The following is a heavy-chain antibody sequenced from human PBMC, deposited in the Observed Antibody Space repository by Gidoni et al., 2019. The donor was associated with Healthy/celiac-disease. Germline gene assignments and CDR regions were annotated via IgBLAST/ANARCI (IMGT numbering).Heavy chain of an antibody. V-gene: IGHV3-7*01. D-gene: IGHD4-17*01. CDR1: GCTFSSYW. Sequence: EVQLVESGGGLVQPGGSLRLSCAASGCTFSSYWLSWVRQAPGKGLEWVANIKQDGREKYYVDSVKCRFTISRDNAKNSLYLQMNSLRAEDTAVYYCARDLASSHYGDYADYWGQGTLVTVSS. J-gene: IGHJ4*02. CDR3: ARDLASSHYGDYADY. CDR2: IKQDGREK.